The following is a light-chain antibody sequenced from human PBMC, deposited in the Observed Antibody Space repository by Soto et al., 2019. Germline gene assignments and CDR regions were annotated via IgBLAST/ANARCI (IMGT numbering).Light chain of an antibody. CDR2: EVS. V-gene: IGLV2-14*01. J-gene: IGLJ1*01. CDR3: SSYTSSSPYV. CDR1: SSDVGGYKY. Sequence: QSALTQPASVSGSPGQSITISCTGTSSDVGGYKYVSWYQQHPGEAPKLMIYEVSNRPSGVSNRFSGSKSGNTASLTISGLQAEDEADYYCSSYTSSSPYVFGTGTKLTVL.